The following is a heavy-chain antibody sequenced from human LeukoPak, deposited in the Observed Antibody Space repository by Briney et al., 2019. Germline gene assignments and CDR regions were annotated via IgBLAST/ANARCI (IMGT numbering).Heavy chain of an antibody. D-gene: IGHD6-13*01. CDR3: ARGPYGSSWSAWFDP. V-gene: IGHV3-48*03. J-gene: IGHJ5*02. CDR1: GFTFSSYE. Sequence: GGSLRLSCAASGFTFSSYEMNWVRQAPGKGLEWVSYISSTGSSIYYADSVKGRFTISRDNAKNSLYLQMNSLRAEDTAIYYCARGPYGSSWSAWFDPWGQGTLVTVSS. CDR2: ISSTGSSI.